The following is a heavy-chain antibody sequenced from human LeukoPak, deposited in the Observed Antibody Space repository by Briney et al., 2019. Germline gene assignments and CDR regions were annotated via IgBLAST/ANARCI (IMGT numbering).Heavy chain of an antibody. Sequence: SETLSLTCAVYGGSFSGYYWSWIRQPPGKGLEWIGEINHSGSTNYNPSLKSRVTISVDTSKNQFSLKLSSVTAADTAVYYCARVWQHGWLYYYYGMDVWGQGTTVTVSS. V-gene: IGHV4-34*01. J-gene: IGHJ6*02. D-gene: IGHD5-12*01. CDR1: GGSFSGYY. CDR2: INHSGST. CDR3: ARVWQHGWLYYYYGMDV.